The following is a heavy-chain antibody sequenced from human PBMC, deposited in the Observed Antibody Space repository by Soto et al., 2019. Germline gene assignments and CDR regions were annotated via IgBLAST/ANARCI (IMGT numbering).Heavy chain of an antibody. CDR1: GFTFDDYA. V-gene: IGHV3-9*01. CDR3: AKDINPRNYGDYASGKGY. J-gene: IGHJ4*02. D-gene: IGHD4-17*01. Sequence: GGSLRLSCAASGFTFDDYAMHWVRQAPGKGLEWVSGISWNSGSIGYADSVKGRFTISRDNAKNSLYLQMNSLRAEDTALYYCAKDINPRNYGDYASGKGYWGQGTLVTVSS. CDR2: ISWNSGSI.